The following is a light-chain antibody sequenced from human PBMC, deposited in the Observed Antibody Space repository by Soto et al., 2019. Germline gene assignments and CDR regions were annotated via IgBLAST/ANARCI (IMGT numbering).Light chain of an antibody. CDR1: SSDVGSYNL. V-gene: IGLV2-23*03. CDR3: CSYAGSRTFLYV. J-gene: IGLJ1*01. CDR2: ESS. Sequence: QSVLTHPASGSGSPGQWITISCTGTSSDVGSYNLVSWYQQHPGKAPKLMIYESSKRPSGVSNRFSGSKSGNTASLTISGLQAEDEADYYCCSYAGSRTFLYVFGTGTKVTVL.